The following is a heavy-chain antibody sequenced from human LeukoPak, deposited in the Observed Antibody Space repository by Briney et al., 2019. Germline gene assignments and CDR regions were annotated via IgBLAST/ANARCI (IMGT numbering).Heavy chain of an antibody. J-gene: IGHJ4*02. V-gene: IGHV3-23*01. Sequence: GGSLRLSCAASGFTFSSYAMSWVRQAPGKGLELVSAISGSGGSTYYADSVKGRFTISRDNSKNTLYLRMNSLRAEDTAVYYCAKVASATIYYFDYWGQGTLVTVSS. CDR1: GFTFSSYA. CDR2: ISGSGGST. CDR3: AKVASATIYYFDY. D-gene: IGHD5-24*01.